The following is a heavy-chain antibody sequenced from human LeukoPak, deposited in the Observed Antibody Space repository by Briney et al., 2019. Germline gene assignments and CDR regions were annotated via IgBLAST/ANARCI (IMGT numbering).Heavy chain of an antibody. J-gene: IGHJ4*02. D-gene: IGHD3-9*01. V-gene: IGHV3-30*02. Sequence: GGSLRLSCAASGFTFSSYGMHWVRQAPGKGLEWVAFIRYDGSNKYYADSVRGLFTISRDNSKNTLYLQMNSLRAEDTALYYCAKGQYELRYSNFDYWGQGTLVTVSS. CDR3: AKGQYELRYSNFDY. CDR2: IRYDGSNK. CDR1: GFTFSSYG.